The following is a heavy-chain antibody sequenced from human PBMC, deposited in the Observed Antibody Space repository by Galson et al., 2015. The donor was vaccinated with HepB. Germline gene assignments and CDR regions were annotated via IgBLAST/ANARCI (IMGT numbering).Heavy chain of an antibody. D-gene: IGHD2-8*01. J-gene: IGHJ4*02. CDR2: ICPGDSDT. Sequence: QSGAGVKKPGESLKISCKGSGDTFSNYWIAWVRQMPGKGLEWMGIICPGDSDTRYSPPFQGQVTISADKSISTAYLQGSSLKASDNAIYYCAAQKGKYINKVYYFDYWGQGTLVTVSP. CDR1: GDTFSNYW. V-gene: IGHV5-51*01. CDR3: AAQKGKYINKVYYFDY.